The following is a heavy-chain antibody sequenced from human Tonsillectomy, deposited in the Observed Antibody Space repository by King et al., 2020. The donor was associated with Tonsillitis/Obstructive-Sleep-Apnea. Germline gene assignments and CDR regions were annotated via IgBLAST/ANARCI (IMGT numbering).Heavy chain of an antibody. J-gene: IGHJ4*02. CDR1: GFTFSSFA. D-gene: IGHD6-19*01. CDR3: AKNYSSCSTGFDY. Sequence: VQLVESGGGLVQPGGSLRLSCAASGFTFSSFAMNWVRQAPGKGLEWVSAISGSGGGKYYADSVKGRFTISRDNSKNTLYLQMNSLRAEDTAVYYCAKNYSSCSTGFDYWGQGTLVTVSS. V-gene: IGHV3-23*04. CDR2: ISGSGGGK.